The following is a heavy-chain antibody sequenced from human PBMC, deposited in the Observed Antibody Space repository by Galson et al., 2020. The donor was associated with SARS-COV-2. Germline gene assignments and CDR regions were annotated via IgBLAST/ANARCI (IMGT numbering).Heavy chain of an antibody. Sequence: SETLSLTCTVSGYSISSGYYWGWIRQPPGKGLEWIGSIYHSGSTYYNPSLKSRVTISVDTSKNQFSLKLSSVTAADTAVYYCARESGVLHYMDVWGKGTTVTISS. V-gene: IGHV4-38-2*02. CDR1: GYSISSGYY. J-gene: IGHJ6*03. CDR2: IYHSGST. D-gene: IGHD3-10*01. CDR3: ARESGVLHYMDV.